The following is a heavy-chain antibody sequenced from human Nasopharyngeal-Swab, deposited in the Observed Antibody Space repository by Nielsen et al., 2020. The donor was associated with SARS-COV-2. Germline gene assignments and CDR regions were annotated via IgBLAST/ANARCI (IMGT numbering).Heavy chain of an antibody. Sequence: RQAPGKGLEWIGHIYYSGSTYYNRSLKRRVTISVDTSKNQFSLKLSSVTAADTAVYYCARASYYYDSSGYYFDYWGQGTLVTVSS. CDR2: IYYSGST. D-gene: IGHD3-22*01. J-gene: IGHJ4*02. CDR3: ARASYYYDSSGYYFDY. V-gene: IGHV4-30-4*01.